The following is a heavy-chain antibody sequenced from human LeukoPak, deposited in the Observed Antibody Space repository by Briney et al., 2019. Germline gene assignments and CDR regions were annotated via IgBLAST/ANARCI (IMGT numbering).Heavy chain of an antibody. D-gene: IGHD5-12*01. CDR2: ISGSGGST. CDR1: GFTFSSYA. Sequence: PGGSLRLSCAASGFTFSSYAMSWVRQAPGRGLEWVSAISGSGGSTYYADSVKGRFTISRDNSKNTLYLQMNSLRAEDTAVYYCAKDSGATIMGDWFDPWGQGTLVTVSS. J-gene: IGHJ5*02. V-gene: IGHV3-23*01. CDR3: AKDSGATIMGDWFDP.